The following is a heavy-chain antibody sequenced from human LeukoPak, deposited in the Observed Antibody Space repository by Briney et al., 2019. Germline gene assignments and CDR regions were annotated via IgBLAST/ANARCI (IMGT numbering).Heavy chain of an antibody. V-gene: IGHV3-30*18. J-gene: IGHJ4*02. Sequence: PGRSLRLSCAVSGFTFSSYGMHWVRQAPGKGLEWVAFISFDGSNKYYPDPVKGRFIISRDNSKSTLYLQMNSLRAEDTAIYYCAKDMSNWNDVTTPDNWGQGTLVTVSS. D-gene: IGHD1-1*01. CDR3: AKDMSNWNDVTTPDN. CDR1: GFTFSSYG. CDR2: ISFDGSNK.